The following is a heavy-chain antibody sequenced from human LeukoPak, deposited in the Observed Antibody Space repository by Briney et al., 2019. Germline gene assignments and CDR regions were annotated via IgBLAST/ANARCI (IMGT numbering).Heavy chain of an antibody. CDR1: GGSISGYY. CDR3: ARDLGGDYDY. J-gene: IGHJ4*02. CDR2: IYYSGST. V-gene: IGHV4-59*01. Sequence: SETLSLTCTVSGGSISGYYWSWIRQPPGKGLEWIGYIYYSGSTNYNPSLKSRVTISVDTSKNQFSLKLSSVTAADTAVYYCARDLGGDYDYWGQGTLVTVSS. D-gene: IGHD4-17*01.